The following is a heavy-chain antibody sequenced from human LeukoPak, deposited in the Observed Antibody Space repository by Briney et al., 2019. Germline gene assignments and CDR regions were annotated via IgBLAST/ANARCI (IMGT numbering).Heavy chain of an antibody. CDR2: IIPIFGTA. D-gene: IGHD3-10*01. Sequence: GASVKVSCKASGGTFSSYAISWVRQAPGQGLEWMGGIIPIFGTANYTQKFQGRVTITADKSTSTAYMELRSLRSDDTAVYYCAIGELLSYYYYYMDVWGKGTTVTVSS. J-gene: IGHJ6*03. CDR1: GGTFSSYA. V-gene: IGHV1-69*06. CDR3: AIGELLSYYYYYMDV.